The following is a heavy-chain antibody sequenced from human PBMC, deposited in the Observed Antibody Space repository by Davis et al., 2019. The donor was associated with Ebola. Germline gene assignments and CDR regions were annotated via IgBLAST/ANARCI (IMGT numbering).Heavy chain of an antibody. J-gene: IGHJ4*02. Sequence: PGGSLRLSCAASGFTVSSNYMSWVRQAPGKGLEWVSVIYSGGSTYYADSVKGRFTISRDNSKNTLYLQMSSLRAEDTAVYYCVKSSLSTIPFLFGYWGQGTLVTVSS. CDR2: IYSGGST. V-gene: IGHV3-66*01. CDR3: VKSSLSTIPFLFGY. CDR1: GFTVSSNY. D-gene: IGHD5/OR15-5a*01.